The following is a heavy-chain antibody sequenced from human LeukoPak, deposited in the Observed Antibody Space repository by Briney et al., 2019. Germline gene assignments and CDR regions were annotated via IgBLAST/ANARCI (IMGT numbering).Heavy chain of an antibody. V-gene: IGHV3-21*01. D-gene: IGHD1-26*01. Sequence: PGGSLRLSCAASRFTFSSYSMNWVRQAPGKGLEWVSSISSSSSYIYYADSVKGRFTISRDNAKNSLYLQMNSLRAEDTAVYYCAREGATAFDYWGQGTLVTVSS. CDR1: RFTFSSYS. CDR2: ISSSSSYI. J-gene: IGHJ4*02. CDR3: AREGATAFDY.